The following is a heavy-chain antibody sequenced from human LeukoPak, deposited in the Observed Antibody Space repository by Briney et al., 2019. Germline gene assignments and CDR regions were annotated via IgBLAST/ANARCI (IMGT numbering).Heavy chain of an antibody. D-gene: IGHD3-10*01. V-gene: IGHV3-7*04. CDR1: GFTFSSYG. CDR3: ARGGGRDPFNVAY. J-gene: IGHJ4*02. CDR2: IKPDGSAQ. Sequence: GGSLRLSCAASGFTFSSYGMHWVRQAPGRGLEWVANIKPDGSAQYYVDSVKGRFSISRDNAKNSLYLQMNSLRVEDTAVYYCARGGGRDPFNVAYWGQGTLVTVSS.